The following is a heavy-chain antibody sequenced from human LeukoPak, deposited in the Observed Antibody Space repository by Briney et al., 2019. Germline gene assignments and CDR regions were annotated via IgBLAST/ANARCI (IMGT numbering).Heavy chain of an antibody. CDR1: GFTFGDYA. D-gene: IGHD1-14*01. J-gene: IGHJ4*02. Sequence: GGSLRLSCTASGFTFGDYAMSWFRQAPGKGLEWGGFIRSKDYGGTTEYAASVKGRFTISRDDSKSIAYLQMNSLKTEDTAVYYCTRVPFEPAITAYFDYWGQGTLVTVSS. CDR2: IRSKDYGGTT. CDR3: TRVPFEPAITAYFDY. V-gene: IGHV3-49*03.